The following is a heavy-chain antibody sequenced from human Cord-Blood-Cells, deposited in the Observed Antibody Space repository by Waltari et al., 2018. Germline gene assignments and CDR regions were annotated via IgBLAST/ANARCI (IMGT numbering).Heavy chain of an antibody. V-gene: IGHV3-30-3*01. Sequence: QVQLVESGGGVVQPGRSLRLSCAASGFTFSSYAMHWVRQAPGKGREWVAVISYDGSNKYCADSVKGRFTISRDKSKNTLYLQMTSLRAEDTAVYYCARDLIWGQGTMVTVSS. CDR3: ARDLI. CDR2: ISYDGSNK. J-gene: IGHJ3*02. CDR1: GFTFSSYA.